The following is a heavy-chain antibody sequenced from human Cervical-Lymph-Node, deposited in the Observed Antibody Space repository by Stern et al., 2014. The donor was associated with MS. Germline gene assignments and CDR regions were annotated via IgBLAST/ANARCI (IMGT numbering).Heavy chain of an antibody. J-gene: IGHJ4*02. CDR2: VYYSGAT. Sequence: VQLVESGPGLVKPSETLSLTCAVSGDSISSYTHYWAWIRQPPGKGLEWIGSVYYSGATSYNPSLKSPVTISVDTSKNHFSRGLNSVTAADTAVYYCAKHACTGAACPFDLWGQGTLVTVSS. CDR1: GDSISSYTHY. CDR3: AKHACTGAACPFDL. V-gene: IGHV4-39*01. D-gene: IGHD2-8*02.